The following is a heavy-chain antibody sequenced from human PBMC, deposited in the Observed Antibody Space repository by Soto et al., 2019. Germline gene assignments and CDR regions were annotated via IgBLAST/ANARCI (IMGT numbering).Heavy chain of an antibody. CDR1: GASISGFY. J-gene: IGHJ5*02. CDR3: VRDGTKTLRDWFDP. V-gene: IGHV4-4*07. CDR2: IYATGAT. Sequence: SETLSLTCTVSGASISGFYWSWIRKSAGKGLEWIGRIYATGATDYNPSLKSRVMMSVDTSKKQFSLKLRSVTAADTAVYYCVRDGTKTLRDWFDPWGQGISVTVSS. D-gene: IGHD1-1*01.